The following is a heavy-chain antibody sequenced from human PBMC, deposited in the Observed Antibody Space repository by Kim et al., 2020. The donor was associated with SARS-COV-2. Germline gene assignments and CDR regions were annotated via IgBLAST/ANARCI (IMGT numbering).Heavy chain of an antibody. V-gene: IGHV3-23*01. CDR3: AKDAAVELRFLEGTDY. CDR1: GFTFSSYA. D-gene: IGHD3-3*01. CDR2: ISGSGGST. Sequence: GGSLRLSCAASGFTFSSYAMSWVRQAPGKGLEWVSAISGSGGSTYYADSVKGRFTISRDNSKNTLYLQMNSLRAEDTAVYYCAKDAAVELRFLEGTDYWGQGTLVTVSS. J-gene: IGHJ4*02.